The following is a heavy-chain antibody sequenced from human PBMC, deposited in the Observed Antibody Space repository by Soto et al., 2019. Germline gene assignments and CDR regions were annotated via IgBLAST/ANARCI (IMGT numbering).Heavy chain of an antibody. J-gene: IGHJ5*02. V-gene: IGHV4-61*01. CDR1: SGSFGSGIW. CDR2: IYYSGST. D-gene: IGHD3-10*01. Sequence: SETLSLTCTASSGSFGSGIWWSWIRQPPGKGLEWIGYIYYSGSTNYNPSLKSRVTISVDTSKNQFSLKLSSVTAADTAVYYCARGGGLLWFGEFNWFDPWGQGTLVTVSS. CDR3: ARGGGLLWFGEFNWFDP.